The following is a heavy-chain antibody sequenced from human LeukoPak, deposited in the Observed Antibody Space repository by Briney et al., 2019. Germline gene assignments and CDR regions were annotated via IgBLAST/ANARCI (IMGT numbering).Heavy chain of an antibody. Sequence: GGALRLSCAASRITLCSHAMSWGPPAPGEGLEWVSAISGSGGSTYYADSVKGRFTISRDNSKNTLYLQMNSLRAEDTAVYYCAQDRDDSSFDYWGQGTLVTVSS. V-gene: IGHV3-23*01. CDR1: RITLCSHA. J-gene: IGHJ4*02. CDR3: AQDRDDSSFDY. D-gene: IGHD3-22*01. CDR2: ISGSGGST.